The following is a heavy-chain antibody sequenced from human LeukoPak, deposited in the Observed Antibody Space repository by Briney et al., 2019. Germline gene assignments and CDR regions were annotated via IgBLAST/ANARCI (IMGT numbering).Heavy chain of an antibody. CDR2: ISASGDTT. J-gene: IGHJ5*02. Sequence: PGGSLRLSCAVSGFTFSSYAISWGRHAPGKGLEWVSAISASGDTTSSAASVKGRSTISRDKSKSTLYVQMNSLTRADTAVYYCAIVVAARQGTLAPWGQGTLVTISS. CDR3: AIVVAARQGTLAP. CDR1: GFTFSSYA. D-gene: IGHD6-6*01. V-gene: IGHV3-23*01.